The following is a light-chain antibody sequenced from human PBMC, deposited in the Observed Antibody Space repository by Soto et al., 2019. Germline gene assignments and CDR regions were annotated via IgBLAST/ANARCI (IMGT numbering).Light chain of an antibody. CDR2: SNN. J-gene: IGLJ1*01. CDR3: AAWDDSLNGL. CDR1: SSNIGSNT. V-gene: IGLV1-44*01. Sequence: QSVLTQPPSASGTPGQRVTISCSGSSSNIGSNTVNWYQQLPGTAPKLLIYSNNQRPSGVPDRFSGSKSGTSASLGISGLQSEDEADYYCAAWDDSLNGLFGTGTKLTVL.